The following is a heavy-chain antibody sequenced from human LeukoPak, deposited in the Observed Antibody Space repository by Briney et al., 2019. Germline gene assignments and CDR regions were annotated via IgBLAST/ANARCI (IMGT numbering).Heavy chain of an antibody. J-gene: IGHJ6*03. CDR2: ISHDSGVR. V-gene: IGHV3-48*01. D-gene: IGHD6-19*01. Sequence: GGSLRLSCEASGFIFSRDSMNWDRQAPGKGLEWISYISHDSGVRYYADSVRGRFTISRDNAKNSLHLQMHSLRAEDTAVYYCAKALSSSWSYYYYYMDVWGKGTTVTVSS. CDR1: GFIFSRDS. CDR3: AKALSSSWSYYYYYMDV.